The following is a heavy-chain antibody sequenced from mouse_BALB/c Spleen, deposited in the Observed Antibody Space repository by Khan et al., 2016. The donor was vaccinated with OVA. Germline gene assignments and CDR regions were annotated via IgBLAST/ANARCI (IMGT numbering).Heavy chain of an antibody. J-gene: IGHJ4*01. CDR3: ARHARRSYYAMDC. V-gene: IGHV1S136*01. D-gene: IGHD3-1*01. Sequence: VQLQQPGPELVKTGASVKMSCKASGYTFTNYVMHWVKQKPGQGREWIGYINPYNDGTRYNENFKGKATMTSDKYSTTAYMELSSLTTQDYAVCYGARHARRSYYAMDCWGQGASVTVSS. CDR2: INPYNDGT. CDR1: GYTFTNYV.